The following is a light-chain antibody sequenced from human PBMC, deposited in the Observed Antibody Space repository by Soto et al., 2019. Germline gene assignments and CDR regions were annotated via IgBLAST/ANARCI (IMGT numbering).Light chain of an antibody. V-gene: IGKV3-20*01. J-gene: IGKJ1*01. CDR2: AAS. CDR3: RHSINSQWT. Sequence: EIVLTQSPGTLSLSPGERATLSCRPSQSVSSTYLDWYQQKPGQAPRLLIYAASSRATGIPDRFSGGASATDFTLTIRRLESEDFAVYYCRHSINSQWTFGQGTKVEIK. CDR1: QSVSSTY.